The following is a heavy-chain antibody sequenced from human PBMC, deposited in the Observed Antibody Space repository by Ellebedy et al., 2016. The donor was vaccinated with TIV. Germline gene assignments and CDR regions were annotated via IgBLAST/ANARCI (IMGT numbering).Heavy chain of an antibody. CDR3: ARLLGEMGYYYGMDV. Sequence: PGGSLRLSCAASGFTFSSYGMHWVRQAPGKGLEWVSTISGSGGSTFYADSVKGRFTISRDNSKNTLYLQMNSLRAEDTAVYYCARLLGEMGYYYGMDVWGQGTTVTVSS. D-gene: IGHD3-10*01. CDR2: ISGSGGST. J-gene: IGHJ6*02. V-gene: IGHV3-23*01. CDR1: GFTFSSYG.